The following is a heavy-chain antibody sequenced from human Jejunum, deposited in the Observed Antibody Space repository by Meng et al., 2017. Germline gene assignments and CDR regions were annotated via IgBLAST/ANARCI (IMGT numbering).Heavy chain of an antibody. CDR1: GFTVSTNY. Sequence: RGSLRLSCAASGFTVSTNYISWVRQAPGKGLEWVSVIRSGGNTDYADSVKGRFTISRDNSKNTVYLQMNSLRAEDTAMYYCATSDYGWGSYRPDYWGQGTLVTVSS. CDR3: ATSDYGWGSYRPDY. D-gene: IGHD3-16*02. V-gene: IGHV3-66*02. CDR2: IRSGGNT. J-gene: IGHJ4*02.